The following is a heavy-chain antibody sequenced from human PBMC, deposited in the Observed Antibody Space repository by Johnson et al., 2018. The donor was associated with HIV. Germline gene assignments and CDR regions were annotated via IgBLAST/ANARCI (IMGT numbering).Heavy chain of an antibody. CDR1: GFTFSSYA. V-gene: IGHV3-30*14. J-gene: IGHJ3*02. CDR2: ISYDGSNK. CDR3: ARVPYSSGWYSAFDI. Sequence: QMQLVESGGGVVQPGRSLRLSCAASGFTFSSYAMHWVRQAPGKGLEWVAVISYDGSNKYYADSVKGRFTIFRDNSKNTLYLQMNSLRAEDTAVYYCARVPYSSGWYSAFDIWGQGTMVTVSS. D-gene: IGHD6-19*01.